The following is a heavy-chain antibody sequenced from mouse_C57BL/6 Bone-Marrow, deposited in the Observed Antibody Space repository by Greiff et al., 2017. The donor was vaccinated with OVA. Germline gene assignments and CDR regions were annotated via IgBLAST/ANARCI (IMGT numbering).Heavy chain of an antibody. D-gene: IGHD1-1*01. Sequence: QVQLQQSGAELARPGASVKLSCKASGYTFTSYGISWVKQRTGQGLEWIGEIYHRSGNTYYNEKFKGKATLTADKSSSTAYMELRSLTSEDSAVYFCARITTVVAYYYAMDYWGQGTSVTVSS. CDR3: ARITTVVAYYYAMDY. CDR2: IYHRSGNT. J-gene: IGHJ4*01. CDR1: GYTFTSYG. V-gene: IGHV1-81*01.